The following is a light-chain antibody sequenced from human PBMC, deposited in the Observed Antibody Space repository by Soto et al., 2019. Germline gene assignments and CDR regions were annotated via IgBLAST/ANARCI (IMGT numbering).Light chain of an antibody. CDR2: DGS. Sequence: QSALTQPASVSGSPGQSITISCPGTRSDVGGYNYVSWYQQHPGKAPKLMIYDGSNRPSGVSNRFSGSKSGNTASLTISGLQAEDEADYYCSSYTSSSTLVVFGGGTKRTVL. CDR1: RSDVGGYNY. V-gene: IGLV2-14*01. J-gene: IGLJ2*01. CDR3: SSYTSSSTLVV.